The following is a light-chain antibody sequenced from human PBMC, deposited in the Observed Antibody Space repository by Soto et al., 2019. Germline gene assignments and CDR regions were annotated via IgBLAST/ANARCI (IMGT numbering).Light chain of an antibody. V-gene: IGKV1-5*03. Sequence: DIQMTQSPSTLSASVGDRVTITCRASQSISSWLAWYQQKPGKAPKLLIYKASSLESGVPSRFSGSGSGTEFTLASSSLQPDYFATYYCQQYNSYRLFGQGTKVEIK. CDR2: KAS. CDR3: QQYNSYRL. CDR1: QSISSW. J-gene: IGKJ1*01.